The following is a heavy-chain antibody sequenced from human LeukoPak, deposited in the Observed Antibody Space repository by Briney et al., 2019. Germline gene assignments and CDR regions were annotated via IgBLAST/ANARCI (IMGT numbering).Heavy chain of an antibody. CDR1: GYTFTSYG. D-gene: IGHD3-22*01. CDR3: ARDPEGDYYDSSGYSHY. J-gene: IGHJ4*02. V-gene: IGHV1-69*04. Sequence: SVKVSCKASGYTFTSYGISWVRQAPGQGLEWMGRIIPILGIANYAQKFQGRVTITADKSTSTAYMELSSLRSEDTAVYYCARDPEGDYYDSSGYSHYWGQGTLVTVSS. CDR2: IIPILGIA.